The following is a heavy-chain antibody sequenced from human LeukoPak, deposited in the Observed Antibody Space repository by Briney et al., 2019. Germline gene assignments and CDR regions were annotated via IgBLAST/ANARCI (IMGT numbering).Heavy chain of an antibody. CDR2: IGYDGVNK. Sequence: GESLRLSCVASGFTFSSYPMHWVRQAPGKGLEWVAVIGYDGVNKFYTDSVQGRFTISRDDSKNTLYLQMDSLRPEDTAMYYCARDFVRGAPDYLDQWGQGTLVTVSS. CDR3: ARDFVRGAPDYLDQ. CDR1: GFTFSSYP. J-gene: IGHJ4*02. V-gene: IGHV3-30*14. D-gene: IGHD3-10*01.